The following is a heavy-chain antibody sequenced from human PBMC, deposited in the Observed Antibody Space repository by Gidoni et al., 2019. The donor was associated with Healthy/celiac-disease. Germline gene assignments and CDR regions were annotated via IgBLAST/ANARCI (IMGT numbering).Heavy chain of an antibody. J-gene: IGHJ6*02. D-gene: IGHD2-2*01. V-gene: IGHV1-3*01. Sequence: QVQLVQSGAEVKKPGASVKVSCKASGYTFTSYAMHWVRQAPGQRLEWMGWINAGNGNTKYSQKFQGRVTITRETSASTAYMELSSLRSEDTAVYYCARDPRPAATNYYYYGMDVWGQGTTVTVSS. CDR2: INAGNGNT. CDR3: ARDPRPAATNYYYYGMDV. CDR1: GYTFTSYA.